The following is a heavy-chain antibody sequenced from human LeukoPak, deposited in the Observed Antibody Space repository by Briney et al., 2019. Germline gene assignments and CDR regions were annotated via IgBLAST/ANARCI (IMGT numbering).Heavy chain of an antibody. Sequence: GGSLRLSCAASGFTFSSYSMNWVRQAPGKGLEWVSSISSSSSYIYYADSVKGRFTISRDNAKNSPYLQMNSLRADDTAVYYCARDRSIAAAGTDAFDIWGQGTMVTVSS. CDR2: ISSSSSYI. V-gene: IGHV3-21*01. CDR1: GFTFSSYS. CDR3: ARDRSIAAAGTDAFDI. D-gene: IGHD6-13*01. J-gene: IGHJ3*02.